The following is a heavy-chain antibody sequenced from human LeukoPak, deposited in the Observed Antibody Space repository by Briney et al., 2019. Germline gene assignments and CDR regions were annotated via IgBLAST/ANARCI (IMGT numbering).Heavy chain of an antibody. CDR1: GDSISGDFY. CDR3: AGMATSSGRSFDY. J-gene: IGHJ4*02. CDR2: ISSSGRT. V-gene: IGHV4-61*02. Sequence: SQTLSLTCIVSGDSISGDFYWSWIRQPAGKGLEWIGRISSSGRTHYNPSLKSRVTISVDTSKNQFSLKLSSVTAADTAVYYCAGMATSSGRSFDYWGQGTLVTVSS. D-gene: IGHD5-24*01.